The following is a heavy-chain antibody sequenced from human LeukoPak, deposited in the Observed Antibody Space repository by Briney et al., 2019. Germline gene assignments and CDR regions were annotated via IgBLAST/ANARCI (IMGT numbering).Heavy chain of an antibody. CDR3: PRDLNY. V-gene: IGHV3-74*01. CDR1: GFTFSNSW. J-gene: IGHJ4*02. CDR2: IKNDGGT. D-gene: IGHD3-9*01. Sequence: TGRSLRLSCAASGFTFSNSWTNWVRHAPGKGVVWVSRIKNDGGTSYADSVMGRFTISRDNAKNTLYLQMNSLRAEDVAVYYCPRDLNYLGQGILVTVSS.